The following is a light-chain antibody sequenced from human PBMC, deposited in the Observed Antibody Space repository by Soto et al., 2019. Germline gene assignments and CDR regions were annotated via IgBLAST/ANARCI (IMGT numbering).Light chain of an antibody. J-gene: IGKJ4*01. Sequence: EIVMTQSPATLSVSPGERVTLSCRASQSVSSDLAWYQQKPGQAPRLLIYGASTRATGIPARFSGSGSGTEFTLTISSLQSEDFAVYYRQQYNNWALVIFGGGTKVEIQ. CDR3: QQYNNWALVI. V-gene: IGKV3-15*01. CDR1: QSVSSD. CDR2: GAS.